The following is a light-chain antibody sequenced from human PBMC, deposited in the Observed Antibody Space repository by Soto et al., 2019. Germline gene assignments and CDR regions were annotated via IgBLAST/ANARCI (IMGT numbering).Light chain of an antibody. J-gene: IGLJ2*01. Sequence: QSALTQPASVSGSPGQSITISCTGTSSDIGSYNLVSWYQQHPGKAPKLIIYEGSKRPSGVSNRLSGSKSGNTASLTISGLQAEDEADYHCSSFAGNSNVLFGGGTKVTVL. CDR1: SSDIGSYNL. V-gene: IGLV2-23*01. CDR3: SSFAGNSNVL. CDR2: EGS.